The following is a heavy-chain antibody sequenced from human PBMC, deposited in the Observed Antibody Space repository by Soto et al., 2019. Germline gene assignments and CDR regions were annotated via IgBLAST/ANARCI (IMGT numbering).Heavy chain of an antibody. CDR2: IIPIFGTA. J-gene: IGHJ6*02. Sequence: SSVKVSCKASGGTFSSYAISWVRQAPGQGLEWMGGIIPIFGTANYAQKFQGRVTITADESTSTAYMELSSLRSEDTAVYYCAGAMVVVPAAKTQRTGYYYGMDFRGPGTTLTV. D-gene: IGHD2-2*01. V-gene: IGHV1-69*13. CDR3: AGAMVVVPAAKTQRTGYYYGMDF. CDR1: GGTFSSYA.